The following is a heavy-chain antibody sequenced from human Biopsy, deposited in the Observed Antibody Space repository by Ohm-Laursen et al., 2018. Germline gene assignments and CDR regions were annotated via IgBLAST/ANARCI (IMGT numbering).Heavy chain of an antibody. J-gene: IGHJ6*02. CDR2: ISPSGATT. D-gene: IGHD5-24*01. CDR1: GNTFATYH. CDR3: ARAGVGSDGTDSYYYGMDV. V-gene: IGHV1-46*01. Sequence: SVKVSCKVPGNTFATYHIHWVRQAPGQGLEWMGVISPSGATTSFSQKFQGRITMTRDTSTGTVYMDLNSLGSEDTAVYYCARAGVGSDGTDSYYYGMDVWGPGTTVTVSS.